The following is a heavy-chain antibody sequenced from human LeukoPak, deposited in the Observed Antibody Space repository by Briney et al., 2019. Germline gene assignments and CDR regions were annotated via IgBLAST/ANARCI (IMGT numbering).Heavy chain of an antibody. J-gene: IGHJ6*03. CDR2: LYRGGST. CDR3: ARKDIVGYYLDV. V-gene: IGHV3-66*01. D-gene: IGHD2-15*01. Sequence: GGSLRLSCAASGFTFSNYWMSWVRQAQGKGLEWVSILYRGGSTKYADSVRGRFIISRDDSKNTLFLQMNSLRAEDMGVYYCARKDIVGYYLDVWGKGTAVTISS. CDR1: GFTFSNYW.